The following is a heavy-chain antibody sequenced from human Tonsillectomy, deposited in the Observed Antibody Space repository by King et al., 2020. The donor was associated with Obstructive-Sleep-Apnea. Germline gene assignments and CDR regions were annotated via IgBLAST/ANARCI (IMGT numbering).Heavy chain of an antibody. CDR3: ARDSRSSGSQGYYYYGMDV. D-gene: IGHD1-26*01. J-gene: IGHJ6*02. Sequence: VQLQESGPGLVKPSQTLSLTCTVSGGSISSSGYYWTWIRQHPGKGLEWIGYISYSGSTHYNPSLESRLTISLDTSENEFSLKLRSVTAADTAVYYCARDSRSSGSQGYYYYGMDVWGQGTTVTVSS. CDR1: GGSISSSGYY. V-gene: IGHV4-31*03. CDR2: ISYSGST.